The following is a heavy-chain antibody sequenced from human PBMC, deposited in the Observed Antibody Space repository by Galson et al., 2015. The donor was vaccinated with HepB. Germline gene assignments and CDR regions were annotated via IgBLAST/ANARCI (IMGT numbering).Heavy chain of an antibody. Sequence: VKVSCKVSGYTFTDYYMHWVQQAPGKGLEWMGLVDPEDGETIYAEKFQGRVTITADTSTDTAYMELSSLRSEDTAVYYCATRAYCSSTSCPQSDYYYYYMDVWGKGTTVTVSS. CDR3: ATRAYCSSTSCPQSDYYYYYMDV. D-gene: IGHD2-2*01. CDR1: GYTFTDYY. J-gene: IGHJ6*03. V-gene: IGHV1-69-2*01. CDR2: VDPEDGET.